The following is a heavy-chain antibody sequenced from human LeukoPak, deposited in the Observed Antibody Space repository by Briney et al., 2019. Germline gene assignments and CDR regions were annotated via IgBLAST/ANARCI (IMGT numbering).Heavy chain of an antibody. D-gene: IGHD3-3*01. CDR2: IYYSGST. CDR3: ARMPYYDFWSGYYLSWFDP. V-gene: IGHV4-59*01. CDR1: GGSISSYY. Sequence: SETLSLTCTVSGGSISSYYRSWIRQPPGKGLEWIGYIYYSGSTNYNPSLKSRVTISVDTSKNQFSLKLSSVTAADTAVYYCARMPYYDFWSGYYLSWFDPWGQGTLVTVSS. J-gene: IGHJ5*02.